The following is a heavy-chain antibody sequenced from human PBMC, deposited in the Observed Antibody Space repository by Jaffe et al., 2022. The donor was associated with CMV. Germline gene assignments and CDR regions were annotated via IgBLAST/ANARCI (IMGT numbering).Heavy chain of an antibody. J-gene: IGHJ4*02. D-gene: IGHD6-13*01. CDR2: ISGSGGST. Sequence: EVQLLESGGGLVQPGGSLRLSCAASGFTFSSYAMSWVRQAPGKGLEWVSAISGSGGSTYYADSVKGRFTISRDNSKNTLYLQMNSLRAEDTAVYYCAKAVSGYSSSWYGPYFDYWGQGTLVTVSS. CDR1: GFTFSSYA. V-gene: IGHV3-23*01. CDR3: AKAVSGYSSSWYGPYFDY.